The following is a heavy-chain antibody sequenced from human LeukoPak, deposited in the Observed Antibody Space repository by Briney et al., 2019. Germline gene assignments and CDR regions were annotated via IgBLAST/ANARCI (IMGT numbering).Heavy chain of an antibody. J-gene: IGHJ6*02. D-gene: IGHD6-13*01. Sequence: GGSLRLSCAASGFTFSTYWMSWVRQAPGKGLAWLANIKEDGTGKNHVDSVKGRFTISRDNAKNSLYLQMNGLRAEDTAVYYCAREVPQQLVAMDVWGQGTTVTVPS. CDR2: IKEDGTGK. CDR1: GFTFSTYW. V-gene: IGHV3-7*04. CDR3: AREVPQQLVAMDV.